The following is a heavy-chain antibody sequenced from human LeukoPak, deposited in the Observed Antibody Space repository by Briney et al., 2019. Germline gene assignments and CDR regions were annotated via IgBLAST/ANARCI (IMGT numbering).Heavy chain of an antibody. D-gene: IGHD1-1*01. J-gene: IGHJ1*01. V-gene: IGHV1-3*01. CDR1: GYTFTSYA. CDR2: INAGNGNT. Sequence: APVKVSCKASGYTFTSYAMHWVRQAPGQRLEWMGWINAGNGNTKYSQKFQGRVTITRDTSASTAYMELSSLRSEDTAMYYCAREGPVQKYFQHWGQGTLVTVSS. CDR3: AREGPVQKYFQH.